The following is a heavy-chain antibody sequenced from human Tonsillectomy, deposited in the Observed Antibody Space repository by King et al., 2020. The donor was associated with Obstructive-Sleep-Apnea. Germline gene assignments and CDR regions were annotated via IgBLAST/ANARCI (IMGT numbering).Heavy chain of an antibody. CDR3: ARAPGYCSGGSCYFWFDY. D-gene: IGHD2-15*01. Sequence: QLQESGPGLVKPSETLSLTCTVSGGSISSYYWSWIRQPPRKGLEWIGYIYYSGSTNYNPSLKSRVTISVDTSKNQFSLKLSSVTAADTAVYYCARAPGYCSGGSCYFWFDYWGQGTLVTVSS. CDR2: IYYSGST. CDR1: GGSISSYY. J-gene: IGHJ4*02. V-gene: IGHV4-59*08.